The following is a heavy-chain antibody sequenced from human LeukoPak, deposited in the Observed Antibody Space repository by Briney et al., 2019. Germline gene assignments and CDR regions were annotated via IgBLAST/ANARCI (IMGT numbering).Heavy chain of an antibody. D-gene: IGHD2-8*01. CDR2: INHSGST. CDR1: GGSFSGYY. Sequence: SETLSLTCPGYGGSFSGYYWSWIRQPPGKGLDWIGEINHSGSTHYNPSLKSRVTISVDTSKNQFSLKLSTVTAADTAVYYCARTMASFYYYGMDVWGQGTTVTVSS. CDR3: ARTMASFYYYGMDV. V-gene: IGHV4-34*09. J-gene: IGHJ6*02.